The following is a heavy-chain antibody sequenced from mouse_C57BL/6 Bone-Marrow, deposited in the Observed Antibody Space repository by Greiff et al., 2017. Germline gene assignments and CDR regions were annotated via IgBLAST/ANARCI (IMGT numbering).Heavy chain of an antibody. CDR2: ISSGGSYT. CDR1: GFTFSSYG. V-gene: IGHV5-6*01. D-gene: IGHD1-1*01. CDR3: ASITTVVADY. Sequence: EVQVVESGGDLVKPGGSLKLSCAASGFTFSSYGMSWVRQTPDKRLEWVATISSGGSYTYYPDSVKGRFTISRDNAKNTLYLQMSSLKSEDTAMYYCASITTVVADYWGQGTTLTVSS. J-gene: IGHJ2*01.